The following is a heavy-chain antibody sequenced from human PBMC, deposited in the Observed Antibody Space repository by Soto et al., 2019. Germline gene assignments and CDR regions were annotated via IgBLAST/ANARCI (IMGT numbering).Heavy chain of an antibody. J-gene: IGHJ4*02. D-gene: IGHD3-16*01. V-gene: IGHV4-59*12. CDR3: ARDRVMLTFGGASEEWGIDS. Sequence: PSETLSLTCTVSGGSLNIYYWTWIRQPPGKGLEWIGSIFYSGPMNRNPSLKSRVTISVDTSKNQFSLKLNSVTAADTAVYYCARDRVMLTFGGASEEWGIDSWGPGTLVTV. CDR2: IFYSGPM. CDR1: GGSLNIYY.